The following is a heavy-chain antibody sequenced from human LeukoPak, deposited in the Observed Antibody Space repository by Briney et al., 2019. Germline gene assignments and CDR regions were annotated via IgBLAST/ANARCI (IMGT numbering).Heavy chain of an antibody. CDR3: AVIPGYNWNDGVRDY. V-gene: IGHV1-18*01. CDR2: ISAYNGNT. Sequence: ASVKVSCKASGYTFTSYGINWVRQAPGQGLEWMGWISAYNGNTNYAQKLQGRVTMTTDTSTRTIYMELRSLTSDDTAVYYCAVIPGYNWNDGVRDYWGQGTLVTVSS. D-gene: IGHD1-1*01. CDR1: GYTFTSYG. J-gene: IGHJ4*02.